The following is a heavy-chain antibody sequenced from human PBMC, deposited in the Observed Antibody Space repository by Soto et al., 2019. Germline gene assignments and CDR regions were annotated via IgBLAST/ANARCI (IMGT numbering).Heavy chain of an antibody. Sequence: GRSLRLSCEASGFTFSSYWMSWVRQAPGKGLEWVANIKKDGSEKFYVDSVMGRFAISRDNAKNSLYLQMDSLRADDTAVYYCARGLLTFGGVIVAAYAFWGVGTVVTV. CDR3: ARGLLTFGGVIVAAYAF. CDR1: GFTFSSYW. J-gene: IGHJ4*02. D-gene: IGHD3-16*01. CDR2: IKKDGSEK. V-gene: IGHV3-7*03.